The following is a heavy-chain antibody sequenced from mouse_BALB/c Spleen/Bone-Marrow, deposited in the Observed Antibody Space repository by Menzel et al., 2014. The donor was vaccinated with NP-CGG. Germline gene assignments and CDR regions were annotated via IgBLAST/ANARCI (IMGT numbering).Heavy chain of an antibody. CDR2: IDPANGNT. CDR1: GFKIKDTY. CDR3: SSYAMDY. J-gene: IGHJ4*01. V-gene: IGHV14-3*02. Sequence: VQLKESGAELVKPGASVKLSCTASGFKIKDTYMHWVKQRPEQGPEWIGRIDPANGNTKYDPKFQGKATMTADTSSNTAYLQLSSLASEDTAVYYGSSYAMDYWGQGTSVTVSS.